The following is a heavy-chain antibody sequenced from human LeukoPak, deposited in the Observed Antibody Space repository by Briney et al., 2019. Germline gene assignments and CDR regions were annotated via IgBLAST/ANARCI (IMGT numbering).Heavy chain of an antibody. Sequence: GASVNVSCKASGGTFSSYAISWVRQAPGQGLEWMGGIIPIFGTANYAQKFQGRVTITADESTSTAYMELSSLRAEDTAVYYCARPTHAYGSGRGYFDYWGQGTLVTVSS. CDR3: ARPTHAYGSGRGYFDY. CDR2: IIPIFGTA. J-gene: IGHJ4*02. D-gene: IGHD3-10*01. CDR1: GGTFSSYA. V-gene: IGHV1-69*13.